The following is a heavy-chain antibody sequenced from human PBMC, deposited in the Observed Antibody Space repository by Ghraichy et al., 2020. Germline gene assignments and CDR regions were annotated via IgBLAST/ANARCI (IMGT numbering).Heavy chain of an antibody. V-gene: IGHV3-23*01. CDR3: AKARGYDFEY. J-gene: IGHJ4*02. Sequence: GGSLRLSCAASGFTLSSYTMRWVRQAPGKGLEWVSTISGSTGNTVYAESVKGRFTISRDNSENTLFLQMNSLRAEDTALYYCAKARGYDFEYWGQGTLVTVSS. D-gene: IGHD1-1*01. CDR1: GFTLSSYT. CDR2: ISGSTGNT.